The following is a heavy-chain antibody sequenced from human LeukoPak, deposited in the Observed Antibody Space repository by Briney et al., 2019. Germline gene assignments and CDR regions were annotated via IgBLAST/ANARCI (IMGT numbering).Heavy chain of an antibody. V-gene: IGHV1-3*01. CDR2: INAGNGNT. Sequence: GASVKVSCKASGYTFTSYAMHWVRQAPGQRLEWMGWINAGNGNTKYSQKFQGRVTITRDTSASTAYMELSSLRSEDTAVYYCVRGATITMIVVGDALDIWGQGTMVTVSS. CDR1: GYTFTSYA. CDR3: VRGATITMIVVGDALDI. D-gene: IGHD3-22*01. J-gene: IGHJ3*02.